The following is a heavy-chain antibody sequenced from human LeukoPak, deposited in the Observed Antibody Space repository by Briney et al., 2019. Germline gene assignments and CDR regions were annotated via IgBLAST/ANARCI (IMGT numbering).Heavy chain of an antibody. CDR1: GFTLSSYS. V-gene: IGHV3-21*01. CDR2: ISSSSSYI. D-gene: IGHD3-22*01. CDR3: ARDDYYDSSGSPASAFDT. J-gene: IGHJ3*02. Sequence: NPGGSLRLSCAASGFTLSSYSMNWVRQAPGKGLEWVSSISSSSSYIYYADSVKGRFTISRDNAKNSLYLQMNSLRAEDTAVYYCARDDYYDSSGSPASAFDTWGQGTMVTVSS.